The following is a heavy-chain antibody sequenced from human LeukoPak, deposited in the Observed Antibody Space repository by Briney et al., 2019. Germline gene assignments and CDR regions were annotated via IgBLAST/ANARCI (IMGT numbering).Heavy chain of an antibody. V-gene: IGHV3-30*18. Sequence: PGGSLRLSCAASGFTFSSYGMHWVRQAPGKGLEWVAVISYDGSNKYYADSVKGRFTISRDNSRNTLYLQMNSLRAEDTTVYYCAKEWGKYSSSYYGMDVWGQGTTVTVSS. CDR1: GFTFSSYG. CDR3: AKEWGKYSSSYYGMDV. J-gene: IGHJ6*02. D-gene: IGHD6-13*01. CDR2: ISYDGSNK.